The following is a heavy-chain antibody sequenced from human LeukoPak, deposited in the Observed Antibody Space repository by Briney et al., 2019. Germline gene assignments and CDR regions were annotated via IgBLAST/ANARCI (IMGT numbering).Heavy chain of an antibody. D-gene: IGHD3-10*01. CDR3: ARGGYYGSGNDFRFDP. Sequence: PSETLSLTCTVSGGSISSSSYYWGWIRQPPGKGLEWIGSIYYSGSTYYNPSLKSRVTISVDTSKNQFSLKLSSVTAADTAIYYCARGGYYGSGNDFRFDPWGQGTLVTVSS. V-gene: IGHV4-39*07. J-gene: IGHJ5*02. CDR1: GGSISSSSYY. CDR2: IYYSGST.